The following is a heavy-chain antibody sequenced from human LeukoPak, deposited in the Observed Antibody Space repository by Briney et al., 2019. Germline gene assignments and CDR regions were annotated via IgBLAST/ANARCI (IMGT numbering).Heavy chain of an antibody. V-gene: IGHV3-73*01. CDR2: IKSKANSYAT. D-gene: IGHD6-13*01. J-gene: IGHJ4*02. Sequence: GVSLRLACAPSVLTFRGSAMHWGRQATGRGLEWVRRIKSKANSYATAYAASVKGRFTISRDNSKNTAYMQMNSVKSEDSAVYYCASISSSRYLGYWGQGTLVTVSS. CDR3: ASISSSRYLGY. CDR1: VLTFRGSA.